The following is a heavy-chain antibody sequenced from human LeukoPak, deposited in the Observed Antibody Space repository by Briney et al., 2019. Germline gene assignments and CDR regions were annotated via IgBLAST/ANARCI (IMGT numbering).Heavy chain of an antibody. Sequence: PGGSLRLSCAASGFTFSSYSMNWVRQAPGKGLEWVSYISSSSSTIYYADSVEGRFTISRDNAKNSLYLQMNSLRAEDTAVYYCARVYCSGGSCSTGDYFDYWGQGTLVTVSS. D-gene: IGHD2-15*01. CDR2: ISSSSSTI. J-gene: IGHJ4*02. V-gene: IGHV3-48*01. CDR3: ARVYCSGGSCSTGDYFDY. CDR1: GFTFSSYS.